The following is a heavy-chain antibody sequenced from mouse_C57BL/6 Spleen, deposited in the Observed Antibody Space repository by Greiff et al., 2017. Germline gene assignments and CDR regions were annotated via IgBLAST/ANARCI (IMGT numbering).Heavy chain of an antibody. CDR1: GYTFTSYW. CDR2: IHPNSGST. CDR3: ARGYGRDYYAMDY. J-gene: IGHJ4*01. V-gene: IGHV1-64*01. Sequence: QVQLQQPGAELVKPGASVKLSCKASGYTFTSYWMHWVKQRPGQGLEWIGMIHPNSGSTNYNEKFKSKATLTVDKSSSTGYMQLNSHTSEDSVVYYCARGYGRDYYAMDYWGQGTSVTVSS. D-gene: IGHD1-1*01.